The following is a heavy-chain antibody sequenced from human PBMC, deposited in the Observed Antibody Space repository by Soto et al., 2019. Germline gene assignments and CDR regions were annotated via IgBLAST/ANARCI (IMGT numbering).Heavy chain of an antibody. CDR2: IYPGDSDT. V-gene: IGHV5-51*01. Sequence: LXVPLKISCKGCGDSFTSYGIGWVRQMPGKGLEWMGIIYPGDSDTRYSPSFQGQVTISADKSISTAYLQWSSLKASDTAMYYCARCYNPDWEYNWFDPWGQGTLVTASS. CDR3: ARCYNPDWEYNWFDP. CDR1: GDSFTSYG. D-gene: IGHD1-1*01. J-gene: IGHJ5*02.